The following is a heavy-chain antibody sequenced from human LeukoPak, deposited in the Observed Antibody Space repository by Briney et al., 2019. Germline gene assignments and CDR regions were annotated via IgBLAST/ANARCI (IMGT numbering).Heavy chain of an antibody. V-gene: IGHV3-23*01. CDR3: AKVSKELLGYYYYGMDV. CDR1: GFTFSSYA. D-gene: IGHD1-26*01. J-gene: IGHJ6*02. Sequence: PGGSLRLSCAASGFTFSSYAMSWVRQAPGKGLEWVSAISGSGGSTYYADSVKGRFTISRDNSKNTLYLQMNSLRAEDTAVYYCAKVSKELLGYYYYGMDVWGQGTTVTVSS. CDR2: ISGSGGST.